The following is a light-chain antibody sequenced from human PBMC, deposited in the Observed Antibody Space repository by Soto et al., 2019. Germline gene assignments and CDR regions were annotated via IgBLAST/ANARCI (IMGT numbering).Light chain of an antibody. CDR1: QSVSSN. J-gene: IGKJ1*01. CDR2: GAS. V-gene: IGKV3-15*01. Sequence: EIVLTQSPATLSFSPGERATLSFSASQSVSSNLAWYQQKPGQAPRLLIYGASTRATGIPARFSGSGSGTDFTLTISCLQSEDFATYYCQQYYSYPPTFGQGTKVDIK. CDR3: QQYYSYPPT.